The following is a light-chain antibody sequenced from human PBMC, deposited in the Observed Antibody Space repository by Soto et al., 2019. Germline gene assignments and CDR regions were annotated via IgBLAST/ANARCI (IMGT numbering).Light chain of an antibody. CDR1: QSVSSN. CDR2: DAS. J-gene: IGKJ5*01. CDR3: QQSYSTIT. Sequence: EIVMTQSPATLSVAPGERATLSCRASQSVSSNLAWYQQKPGQAPRLLIYDASSRATGIPDRFSGGGSGTDFTLTISSLQPEDFATYYCQQSYSTITFGQGTRLEIK. V-gene: IGKV3D-15*01.